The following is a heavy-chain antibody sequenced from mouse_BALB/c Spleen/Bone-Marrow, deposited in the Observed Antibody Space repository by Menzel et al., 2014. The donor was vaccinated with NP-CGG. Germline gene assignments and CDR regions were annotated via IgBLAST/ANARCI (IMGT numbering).Heavy chain of an antibody. CDR1: GYAFTNYL. D-gene: IGHD2-1*01. CDR2: INPGSGGT. J-gene: IGHJ2*02. V-gene: IGHV1-54*01. Sequence: QVQLQQSGAELVRPGTSVKVSCKASGYAFTNYLIEWVKRRPGQGLEWIGVINPGSGGTNYNEKFKGKATLTADKSSSTVYMQLSSLTSDDSAVYFCASSECNYALYWGQRPSLTVFS. CDR3: ASSECNYALY.